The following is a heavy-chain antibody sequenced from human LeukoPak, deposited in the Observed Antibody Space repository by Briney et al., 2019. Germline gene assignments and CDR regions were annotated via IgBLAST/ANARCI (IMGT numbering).Heavy chain of an antibody. CDR2: INPSGGST. CDR3: ARDPSPTIAAAGTFDY. J-gene: IGHJ4*02. Sequence: ASVKVSCKASGYTFTSYYMHWVRRAPGQGLEWMGIINPSGGSTSYAQKFQGRVTMTRDTSTSTVYMELSSLRSEDTAVYYCARDPSPTIAAAGTFDYWGQGTLVTVSS. CDR1: GYTFTSYY. D-gene: IGHD6-13*01. V-gene: IGHV1-46*01.